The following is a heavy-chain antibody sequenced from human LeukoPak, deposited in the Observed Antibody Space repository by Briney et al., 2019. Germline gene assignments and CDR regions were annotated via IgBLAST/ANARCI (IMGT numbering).Heavy chain of an antibody. D-gene: IGHD5-12*01. CDR3: ASPSVDIVATGTHYYYYMDV. J-gene: IGHJ6*03. Sequence: ASVTVSCKASGYTFTGYYMHWVRQTPGQGLEWMGWINPNSGGTNYAQKFQGRVTMTRDTSISTAYMELSRLRSDDTAVYYCASPSVDIVATGTHYYYYMDVWGKGTTVTVSS. V-gene: IGHV1-2*02. CDR2: INPNSGGT. CDR1: GYTFTGYY.